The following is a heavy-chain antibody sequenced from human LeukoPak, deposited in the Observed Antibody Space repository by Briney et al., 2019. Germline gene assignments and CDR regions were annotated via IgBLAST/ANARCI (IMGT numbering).Heavy chain of an antibody. CDR3: ARRGAVDTTMTN. CDR2: INPSGGTT. CDR1: GYTFTSYY. Sequence: GASVKVSCKASGYTFTSYYIHWVRQAPGQGLEWMGIINPSGGTTSYAQKFQGRVTMTRDTSTSTVYMELSSLRSEDTAVYYCARRGAVDTTMTNWGQGTLVTVSS. D-gene: IGHD5-18*01. J-gene: IGHJ4*02. V-gene: IGHV1-46*01.